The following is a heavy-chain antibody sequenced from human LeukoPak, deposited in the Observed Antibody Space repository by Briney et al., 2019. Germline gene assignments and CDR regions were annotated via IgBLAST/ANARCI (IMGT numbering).Heavy chain of an antibody. Sequence: GGSLRLSCAASGFTFSSYAMTWVRQAPGKGLEWVSAISGSGGSSPYADSVKGRFTISRDNSKNTLYLEMNRLRAEDTAVYYCANGYCASSTCYARFDTWGQGTLVTVSS. V-gene: IGHV3-23*01. CDR3: ANGYCASSTCYARFDT. J-gene: IGHJ4*02. D-gene: IGHD2-2*03. CDR2: ISGSGGSS. CDR1: GFTFSSYA.